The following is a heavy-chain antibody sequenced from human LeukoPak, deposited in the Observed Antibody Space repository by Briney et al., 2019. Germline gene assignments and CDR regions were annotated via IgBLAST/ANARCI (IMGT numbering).Heavy chain of an antibody. Sequence: GGSLRLSCAASGFTFSNYAMSWVRQAPGKGLECVSVISGSGGSTYYADSVTGRFTISRDNSKNTLYLQMNSLRAEDTAVYYCAKAYDILTGKPNWFDPWGQGTLVTVSS. CDR1: GFTFSNYA. CDR2: ISGSGGST. V-gene: IGHV3-23*01. D-gene: IGHD3-9*01. J-gene: IGHJ5*02. CDR3: AKAYDILTGKPNWFDP.